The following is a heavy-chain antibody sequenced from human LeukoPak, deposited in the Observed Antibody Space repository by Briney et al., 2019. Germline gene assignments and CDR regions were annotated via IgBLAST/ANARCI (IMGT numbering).Heavy chain of an antibody. CDR3: AKSGGVLWFGELLPKYYFDY. CDR2: ISGSGGKT. J-gene: IGHJ4*02. Sequence: GGSLRLSCAPSGFTFSSYAMSWVRSAPGKGLEWVSAISGSGGKTYYADSVKGRFTISRDNSKNTLYLQMNSRRAQDTAVHYCAKSGGVLWFGELLPKYYFDYWGQGTLVTVSS. D-gene: IGHD3-10*01. CDR1: GFTFSSYA. V-gene: IGHV3-23*01.